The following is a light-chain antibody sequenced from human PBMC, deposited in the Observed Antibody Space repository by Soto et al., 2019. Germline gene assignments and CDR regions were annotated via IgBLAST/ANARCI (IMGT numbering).Light chain of an antibody. CDR1: SSDVGGYNY. CDR3: RSYARSNTFDV. V-gene: IGLV2-8*01. Sequence: QSVLTQPPSASGSPGQSVTISCTGTSSDVGGYNYVSWYQQHPGKAPKLMIYEVSKRPSGVPDRFSGSKSGNTASLTVSGLQAEDEIDYDCRSYARSNTFDVCGPGTSVSVL. CDR2: EVS. J-gene: IGLJ1*01.